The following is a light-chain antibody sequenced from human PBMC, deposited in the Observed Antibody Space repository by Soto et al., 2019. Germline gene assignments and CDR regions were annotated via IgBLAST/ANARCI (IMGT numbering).Light chain of an antibody. CDR1: QRLSGN. CDR2: GAY. Sequence: ETMMTQSPATLSVSPGDGASLSCRASQRLSGNLAWYQQKPGQAPRLLIYGAYTRATGIPARFSGSGSGTEFILTISSLQSEDFAMYYCQQYNDWPLTFGGGTKVEIK. J-gene: IGKJ4*01. CDR3: QQYNDWPLT. V-gene: IGKV3-15*01.